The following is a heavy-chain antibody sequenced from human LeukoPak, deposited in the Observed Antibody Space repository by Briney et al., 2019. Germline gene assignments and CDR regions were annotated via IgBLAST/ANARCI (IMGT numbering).Heavy chain of an antibody. CDR3: ARGLRELSAANTYYLVY. CDR2: IYYSGST. Sequence: PSQTLSLTCSVSGGSISSGDYYWTWIRQPPGGGLEWIGYIYYSGSTYHNPSLQSRVTISKDTSKNQFTLKLRSATAADTAFYYFARGLRELSAANTYYLVYWGQGTQVTVSS. D-gene: IGHD1-26*01. J-gene: IGHJ4*02. V-gene: IGHV4-30-4*01. CDR1: GGSISSGDYY.